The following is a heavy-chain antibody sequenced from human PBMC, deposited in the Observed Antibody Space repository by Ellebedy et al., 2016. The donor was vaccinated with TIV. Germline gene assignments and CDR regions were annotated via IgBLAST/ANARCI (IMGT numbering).Heavy chain of an antibody. CDR2: IIPIFGTA. V-gene: IGHV1-69*13. CDR3: ARRDTEDWTLISGGGFDP. Sequence: SVKVSXKASGGTFSSYAISWVRQAPGQGLEWMGGIIPIFGTANYAQKFQGRVTITADESTSTAYMELSSLRSEDTAVYYCARRDTEDWTLISGGGFDPWGQGTLVTVSS. CDR1: GGTFSSYA. D-gene: IGHD2-8*02. J-gene: IGHJ5*02.